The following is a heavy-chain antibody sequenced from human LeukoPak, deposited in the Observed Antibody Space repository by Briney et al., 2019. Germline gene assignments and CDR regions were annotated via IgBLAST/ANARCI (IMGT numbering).Heavy chain of an antibody. J-gene: IGHJ4*02. V-gene: IGHV4-30-2*01. D-gene: IGHD5-18*01. Sequence: PSQTLSLTCAVSGGSISSGGYAWSGIRQPPGKGLEWIGYIYHSGSTYYNPTLKSRVTISVDRSKNQFSLKLSSVTAADTAVYYCASGDSYGLFDYWGQGTLVTVSS. CDR3: ASGDSYGLFDY. CDR1: GGSISSGGYA. CDR2: IYHSGST.